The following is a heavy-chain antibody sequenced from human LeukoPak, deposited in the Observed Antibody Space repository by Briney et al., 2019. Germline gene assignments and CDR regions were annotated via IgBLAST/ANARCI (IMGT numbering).Heavy chain of an antibody. D-gene: IGHD3-22*01. V-gene: IGHV3-23*01. CDR3: AKHDPRRVVITNWFDP. CDR1: GFTFSAYA. CDR2: SGSGGIT. J-gene: IGHJ5*02. Sequence: GGSPRLSCAASGFTFSAYAISWVRQAPGKGLEWVSASGSGGITYYADSVKGRFTISRGNSKNTLYLQMNSLRAEDTAVYYCAKHDPRRVVITNWFDPWGQGTLVTVSS.